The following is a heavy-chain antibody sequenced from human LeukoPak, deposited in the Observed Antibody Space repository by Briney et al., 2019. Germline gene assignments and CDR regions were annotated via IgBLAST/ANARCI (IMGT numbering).Heavy chain of an antibody. Sequence: ASVKVSCKSSGFTFTDHYIHWVRQGPGQGREGMGYIGPHSTFTSSPQEFQGRVTMIRDASMSTAYMELTRLTSDDTAVYYCVREGEGPLSKDFDYWGQGTLVTVSS. J-gene: IGHJ4*02. V-gene: IGHV1-2*02. CDR1: GFTFTDHY. CDR3: VREGEGPLSKDFDY. D-gene: IGHD2/OR15-2a*01. CDR2: IGPHSTFT.